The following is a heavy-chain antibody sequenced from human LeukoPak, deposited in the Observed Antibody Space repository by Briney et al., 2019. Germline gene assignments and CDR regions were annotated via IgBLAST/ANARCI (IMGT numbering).Heavy chain of an antibody. D-gene: IGHD2-2*01. CDR1: GFTFSDYY. CDR2: ISSSSSYT. V-gene: IGHV3-11*03. Sequence: PGRSLTLSCAASGFTFSDYYMSWIRQAPGKGLEWVSYISSSSSYTNYADSVKGRFTISRDNAKNSLYLQMNSLRAEDTAVYYCASHCSSTSCLDGYWGQGTLVTVSS. CDR3: ASHCSSTSCLDGY. J-gene: IGHJ4*02.